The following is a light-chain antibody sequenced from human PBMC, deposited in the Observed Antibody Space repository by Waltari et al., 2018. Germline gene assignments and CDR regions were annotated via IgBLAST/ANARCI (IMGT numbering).Light chain of an antibody. Sequence: DIQMNQSPSSVSASVGARVTITCRTSQGFSSWLAWYQQKPGKAPKLLIYAASTLQSGVPSRFSGSGSGTHFTLTISSLQPEDIATYYCQQAYSLPLTFGGGTKVEIK. CDR1: QGFSSW. CDR3: QQAYSLPLT. J-gene: IGKJ4*01. CDR2: AAS. V-gene: IGKV1-12*01.